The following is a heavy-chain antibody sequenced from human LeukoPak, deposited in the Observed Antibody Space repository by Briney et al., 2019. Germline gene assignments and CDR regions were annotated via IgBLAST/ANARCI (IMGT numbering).Heavy chain of an antibody. CDR3: ARATSVRGFSLGDPDYNWFDP. J-gene: IGHJ5*02. D-gene: IGHD3-10*01. Sequence: ASVKVSCKASGYTFTNYGINWVRQAPGQGLEWMGWISAYNGNTNYAQKLQGRVTMTTDTSTSTAYMELRSLRSDDTAVYYCARATSVRGFSLGDPDYNWFDPWGQGTLVTVSS. CDR2: ISAYNGNT. V-gene: IGHV1-18*01. CDR1: GYTFTNYG.